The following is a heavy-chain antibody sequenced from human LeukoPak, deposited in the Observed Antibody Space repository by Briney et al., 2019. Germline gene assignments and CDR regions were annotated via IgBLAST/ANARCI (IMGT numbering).Heavy chain of an antibody. V-gene: IGHV1-8*01. D-gene: IGHD6-6*01. Sequence: ASVKVSCKASGYTFTSYDINWVRQATGQVLEWMGWMNPNSGNTGYAQKFQGRVTMTRNTSISTAYMELSSLRSEDTAVYYCARERGSSSSFDYWGQGTLVTVSS. J-gene: IGHJ4*02. CDR2: MNPNSGNT. CDR3: ARERGSSSSFDY. CDR1: GYTFTSYD.